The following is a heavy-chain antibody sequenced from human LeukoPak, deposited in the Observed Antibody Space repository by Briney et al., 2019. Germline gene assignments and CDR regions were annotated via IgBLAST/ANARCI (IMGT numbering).Heavy chain of an antibody. D-gene: IGHD6-13*01. CDR1: GGSFSGYY. V-gene: IGHV4-34*01. J-gene: IGHJ4*02. CDR3: ARAKGSSSWYGDDY. Sequence: PSETLSLTCAVYGGSFSGYYWSWIRQPPGKGLEWIGEINHSGGTNYNPSLKSRVTISVDTSKNQFSLKLSSVTAADTAVYYCARAKGSSSWYGDDYWGQGTLVTVSS. CDR2: INHSGGT.